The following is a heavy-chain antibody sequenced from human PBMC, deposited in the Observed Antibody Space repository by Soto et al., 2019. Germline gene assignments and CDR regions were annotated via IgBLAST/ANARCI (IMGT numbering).Heavy chain of an antibody. CDR2: ISGSGGST. CDR3: AKDTLPHYDSWPYYFYGMDV. Sequence: GGLLSLPCAVSGVTFRTHGGSWIRQAPRKGLEWVSAISGSGGSTYYADSVKGRFTISRDNSKNTLYLQMNSLRAEDTAVYYCAKDTLPHYDSWPYYFYGMDVWGQGTTVTVSS. D-gene: IGHD3-3*01. V-gene: IGHV3-23*01. J-gene: IGHJ6*02. CDR1: GVTFRTHG.